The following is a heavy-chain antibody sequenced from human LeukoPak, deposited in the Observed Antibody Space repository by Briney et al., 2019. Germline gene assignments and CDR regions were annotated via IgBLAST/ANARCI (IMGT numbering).Heavy chain of an antibody. CDR2: INHSGST. CDR3: ARKSPTHFDL. J-gene: IGHJ2*01. V-gene: IGHV4-34*01. CDR1: GGSFSGYY. Sequence: PSETLSLTCAVYGGSFSGYYWSWIRQPPGKGLEWIGEINHSGSTNYNPSLKSRVTISVDTSKNQFPLKLGSVTAADTAVYYCARKSPTHFDLWGRGTLVTVSS.